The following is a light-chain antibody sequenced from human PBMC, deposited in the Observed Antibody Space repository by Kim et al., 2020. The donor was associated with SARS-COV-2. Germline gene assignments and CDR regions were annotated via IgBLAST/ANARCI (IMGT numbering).Light chain of an antibody. CDR2: GKN. V-gene: IGLV3-19*01. CDR1: SLRSYY. Sequence: SSELTQDPAVSVALGQTVRITCQGDSLRSYYASWYQQKPGQAPVLVIYGKNNRPSGIPDRFSGSSSGNTASLTIPGAQAEYEADYYCNSRDSSGNHRVVF. J-gene: IGLJ2*01. CDR3: NSRDSSGNHRVV.